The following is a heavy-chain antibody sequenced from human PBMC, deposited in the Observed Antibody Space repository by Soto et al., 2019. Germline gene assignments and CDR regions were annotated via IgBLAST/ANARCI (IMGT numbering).Heavy chain of an antibody. J-gene: IGHJ3*02. D-gene: IGHD5-12*01. CDR2: IWYDGSNK. CDR1: GFTFSSYG. V-gene: IGHV3-33*01. Sequence: QVQLVESGGGVVQPGRSLRLSCAASGFTFSSYGMHWVRQAPGKGLEWVAVIWYDGSNKYYADSVKGRFTISRDNSKNTLYLQKNSLRAEDTAVYYCARPPITYGAFDIWGQGTMVTVSS. CDR3: ARPPITYGAFDI.